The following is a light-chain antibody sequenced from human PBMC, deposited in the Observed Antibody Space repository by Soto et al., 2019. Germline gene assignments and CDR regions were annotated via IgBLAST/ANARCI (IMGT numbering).Light chain of an antibody. Sequence: DIVMTQSPDSLAVSLGERATINCKSSQSVLYSSNNKNYLAWYQQKPGQPPKLLIYWASTRESGVPDRFSGRGSETDFPLTISSLQSEDVAFYYCQQYYSTPFTFGPGTKVDIK. V-gene: IGKV4-1*01. CDR1: QSVLYSSNNKNY. J-gene: IGKJ3*01. CDR2: WAS. CDR3: QQYYSTPFT.